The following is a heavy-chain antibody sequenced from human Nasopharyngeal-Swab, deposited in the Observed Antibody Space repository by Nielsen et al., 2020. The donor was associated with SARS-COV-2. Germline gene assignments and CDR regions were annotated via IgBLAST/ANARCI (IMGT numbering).Heavy chain of an antibody. CDR2: IYYSGST. CDR1: GGSISSGGYY. Sequence: SETLSLTCTVSGGSISSGGYYWSWIRQHPGKGLEWIGYIYYSGSTYYNPSLKSRVTISVDTSKNQFSLKLSSVTAADTAVYYCARVGLYYDSSGYQRNYYYMDVWGKGTTVTVSS. V-gene: IGHV4-31*03. CDR3: ARVGLYYDSSGYQRNYYYMDV. J-gene: IGHJ6*03. D-gene: IGHD3-22*01.